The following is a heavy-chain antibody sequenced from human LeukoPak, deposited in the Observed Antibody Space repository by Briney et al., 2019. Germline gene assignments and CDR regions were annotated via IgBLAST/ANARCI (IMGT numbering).Heavy chain of an antibody. CDR1: PFTYNRYV. D-gene: IGHD3-10*01. CDR2: ISGGGESA. J-gene: IGHJ4*02. V-gene: IGHV3-23*01. Sequence: TGGSLRLSCVLSPFTYNRYVVSWVRQAPGKGLKWVSTISGGGESAYYADSVKGRFIISRDNSKNTLYLQMNSLRAEDTAVYYCARDPGYLYYYGSGSYLDYWGQGTLVTVSS. CDR3: ARDPGYLYYYGSGSYLDY.